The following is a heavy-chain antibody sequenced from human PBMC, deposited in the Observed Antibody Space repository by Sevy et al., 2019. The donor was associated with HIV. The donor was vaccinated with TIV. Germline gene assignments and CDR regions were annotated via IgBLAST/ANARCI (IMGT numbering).Heavy chain of an antibody. D-gene: IGHD2-15*01. CDR3: AREYCSGGSCSDYYYYYMDV. CDR2: ISSSSSYI. V-gene: IGHV3-21*01. Sequence: GGSLRLSCAASGFTFSSYSMNWVRQAPGKGLEWVSSISSSSSYIYYAHSVKGRFTISRDNAKNSLYLQMNSLRVEDTAVYYCAREYCSGGSCSDYYYYYMDVWGKGTTVTVSS. CDR1: GFTFSSYS. J-gene: IGHJ6*03.